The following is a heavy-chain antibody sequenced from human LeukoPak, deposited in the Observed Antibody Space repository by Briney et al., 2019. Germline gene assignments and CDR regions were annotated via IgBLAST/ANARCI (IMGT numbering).Heavy chain of an antibody. CDR1: GGSITSSPYH. Sequence: MASETLSLTCTVSGGSITSSPYHWAWIRQPPGRGPEWIGTVSHSGATQYNPSLTSRVTISLDTSKNQFSLKLSSVTAADTAVYYCARSLIAAHFDYWGQGTLVTVSS. J-gene: IGHJ4*02. CDR2: VSHSGAT. D-gene: IGHD6-6*01. V-gene: IGHV4-39*07. CDR3: ARSLIAAHFDY.